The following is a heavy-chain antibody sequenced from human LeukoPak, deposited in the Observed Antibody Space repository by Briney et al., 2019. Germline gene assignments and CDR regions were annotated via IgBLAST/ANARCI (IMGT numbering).Heavy chain of an antibody. D-gene: IGHD3-3*01. CDR1: GGSISSYY. Sequence: SETLSLTCTVSGGSISSYYWSWIRQPAGKGLEWIGRIYTSGSTYYNPSLKSRVTISVDTSKNQFSLKLSSVTAADTAVYYCARDQTIFGVVGAFDIWGQGTMVTVSS. J-gene: IGHJ3*02. CDR3: ARDQTIFGVVGAFDI. CDR2: IYTSGST. V-gene: IGHV4-4*07.